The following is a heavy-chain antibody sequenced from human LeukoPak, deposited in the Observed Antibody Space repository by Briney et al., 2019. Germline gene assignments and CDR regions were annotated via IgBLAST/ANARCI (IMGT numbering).Heavy chain of an antibody. D-gene: IGHD3-22*01. CDR1: GGSISSYY. CDR2: IYYSGST. Sequence: SETLSLTCTVSGGSISSYYWSWIRQPPGKGLEWIGYIYYSGSTDYNPSLKSRVTISVDTSKNQFSLKLSSVTAADTAVYYCGRYDSSGYYFDYWGQGTLITVSS. CDR3: GRYDSSGYYFDY. J-gene: IGHJ4*02. V-gene: IGHV4-59*01.